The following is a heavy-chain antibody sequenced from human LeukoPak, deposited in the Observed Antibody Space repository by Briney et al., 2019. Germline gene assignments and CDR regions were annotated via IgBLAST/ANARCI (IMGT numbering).Heavy chain of an antibody. J-gene: IGHJ5*02. Sequence: SQTLSLTCTVSGGSISSGGYYWIWIPQHPGKGLEWIGYIYYSGSTYYNPSLKSRVTISVDTSKNQFSLKLSSVTPPDTAVYYCAREPYRYCSGGSCYPYNWFDPWGQGTLVTVSS. V-gene: IGHV4-31*03. CDR1: GGSISSGGYY. CDR3: AREPYRYCSGGSCYPYNWFDP. CDR2: IYYSGST. D-gene: IGHD2-15*01.